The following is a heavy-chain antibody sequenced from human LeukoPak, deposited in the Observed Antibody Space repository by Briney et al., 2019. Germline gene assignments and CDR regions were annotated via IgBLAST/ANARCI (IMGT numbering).Heavy chain of an antibody. D-gene: IGHD3-10*01. CDR2: ISTTSSTI. V-gene: IGHV3-48*01. CDR3: TRDPDYYGSVDY. J-gene: IGHJ4*02. CDR1: GFTFSSYS. Sequence: GGSLRLSCAASGFTFSSYSMNWVRQAPGKGLEWVSSISTTSSTIYYADSVKGRFTISRDNAKNSLYLQMNSLRAEDTAVYYCTRDPDYYGSVDYWGQGTPVTVSS.